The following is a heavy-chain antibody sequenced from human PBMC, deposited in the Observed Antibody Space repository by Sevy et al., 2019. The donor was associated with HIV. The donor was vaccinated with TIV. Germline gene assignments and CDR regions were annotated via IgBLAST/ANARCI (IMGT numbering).Heavy chain of an antibody. V-gene: IGHV3-49*04. CDR1: GFIFGDYA. J-gene: IGHJ4*02. D-gene: IGHD3-22*01. CDR2: IRSKAYGGTT. Sequence: GGSLRLACTASGFIFGDYAMSWVRQAPGKGLEWVGFIRSKAYGGTTEYAASVKGRFTISRDDSKSIAYLQMNSLKTEDTGLYYCTRDRGYYDSSGYYLDYWGQRTLVTVSS. CDR3: TRDRGYYDSSGYYLDY.